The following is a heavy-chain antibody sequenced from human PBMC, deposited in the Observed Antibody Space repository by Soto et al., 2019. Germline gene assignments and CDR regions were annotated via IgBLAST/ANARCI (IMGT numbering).Heavy chain of an antibody. CDR3: ARHPSDFWFDP. CDR1: GGSISSSRYF. J-gene: IGHJ5*02. D-gene: IGHD2-21*02. CDR2: IYYSGST. V-gene: IGHV4-39*01. Sequence: SETLSPTSSVSGGSISSSRYFWGWIRQPPGKGLEWIGSIYYSGSTYYNPSLKSRVTVSVDTSKNQFSLKLSSVTAADTAVYYCARHPSDFWFDPWGQGTLVTVS.